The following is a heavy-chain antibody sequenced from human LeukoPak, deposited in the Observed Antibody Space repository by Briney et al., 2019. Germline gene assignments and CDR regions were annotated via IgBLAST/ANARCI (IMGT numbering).Heavy chain of an antibody. J-gene: IGHJ4*02. CDR2: INHSGST. CDR3: AGISGYYDSSCYYPIDFDY. D-gene: IGHD3-22*01. Sequence: SETLSLTCAVYGGSFSGYYWSWIRQPPGKGLEWIGEINHSGSTNYNPSLKSRVTISVDTSKNQFSLKLSSVTAADTAVFYFAGISGYYDSSCYYPIDFDYWGQGTLVTVSS. CDR1: GGSFSGYY. V-gene: IGHV4-34*01.